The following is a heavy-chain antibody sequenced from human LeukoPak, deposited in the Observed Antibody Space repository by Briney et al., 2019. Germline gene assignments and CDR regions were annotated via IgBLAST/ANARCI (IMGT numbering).Heavy chain of an antibody. CDR1: GGSFSGYY. J-gene: IGHJ5*02. CDR3: ARDILYSSSKVYNWFDP. Sequence: SETLSLTCAVYGGSFSGYYWSWIRQPPGKGLEWIGEINHSGSTNYNPSLKSRVTVSVDTSKIQFSLKLSSVTAADTAVYYCARDILYSSSKVYNWFDPWGQGTLVTVSS. V-gene: IGHV4-34*01. D-gene: IGHD6-6*01. CDR2: INHSGST.